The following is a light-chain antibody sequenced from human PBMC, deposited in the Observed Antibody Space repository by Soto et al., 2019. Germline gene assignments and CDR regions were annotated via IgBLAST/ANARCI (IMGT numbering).Light chain of an antibody. Sequence: EIVMTQSPATLSVSPGERATLSCRASQSVSSNLAWYQQKRGQAPRLLIYGASSRATGIPARFSGSGSGTEFTLTISSLEPEDFAVYYCHQRQSWPRTFGQGTKVDIK. CDR2: GAS. CDR3: HQRQSWPRT. CDR1: QSVSSN. V-gene: IGKV3-15*01. J-gene: IGKJ1*01.